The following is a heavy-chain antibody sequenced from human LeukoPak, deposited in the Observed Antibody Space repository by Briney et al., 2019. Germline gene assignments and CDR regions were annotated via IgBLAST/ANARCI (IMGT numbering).Heavy chain of an antibody. V-gene: IGHV4-4*07. Sequence: SETLSLTCTVAGGSISSYYWSWIRQPAGKGLEWIGLIYTSGSTNYNPSLKSRVTISVDTSKNQFSLKLSSVTAADTAVYYCARHVVVYRAAAFDPWGQEPWSPSPQ. CDR1: GGSISSYY. J-gene: IGHJ5*02. CDR3: ARHVVVYRAAAFDP. CDR2: IYTSGST. D-gene: IGHD6-13*01.